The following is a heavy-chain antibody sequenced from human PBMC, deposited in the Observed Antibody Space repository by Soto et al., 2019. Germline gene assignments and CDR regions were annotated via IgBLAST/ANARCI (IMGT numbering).Heavy chain of an antibody. Sequence: QLQLQESGSGLVKPSQTLSLTCAVSGGSISGTTYSWSWIRQPPGKGLEWIGYIYDSGNTYYNPSLKSQFSISVDSSKTQFSLKVSSVTAADTAVYYCARGQGAAAGHSNFDYWGQGALVTVSS. CDR3: ARGQGAAAGHSNFDY. CDR2: IYDSGNT. J-gene: IGHJ4*02. D-gene: IGHD6-13*01. CDR1: GGSISGTTYS. V-gene: IGHV4-30-2*01.